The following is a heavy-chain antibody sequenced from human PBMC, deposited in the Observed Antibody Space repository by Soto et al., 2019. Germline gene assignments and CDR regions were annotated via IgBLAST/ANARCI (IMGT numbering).Heavy chain of an antibody. D-gene: IGHD4-17*01. J-gene: IGHJ4*02. CDR1: GYTFNSYG. CDR3: ARGAYADY. Sequence: QVQLVQSGAEVKKPGASVKVSCKASGYTFNSYGITWVRQAPGQGLEWMGWMNYYNGYTNYAQNLQGRVTMPTDTPASTAYMELRSLRSDDTAVYYCARGAYADYWGQGTLVTVSS. CDR2: MNYYNGYT. V-gene: IGHV1-18*01.